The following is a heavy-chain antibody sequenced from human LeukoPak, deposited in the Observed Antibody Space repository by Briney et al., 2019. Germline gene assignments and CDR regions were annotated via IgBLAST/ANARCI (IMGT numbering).Heavy chain of an antibody. Sequence: GGSLRLSCAASGFTFSSYGMHWVRQAPGKGLEWVAVIWYDGSNKYYADSVKGRFTISRDNSKNTLYLQMNSLRAEDTAVYYCARDPEAGYFDYWGQGTLVTVSS. CDR3: ARDPEAGYFDY. D-gene: IGHD3-10*01. CDR2: IWYDGSNK. V-gene: IGHV3-33*01. J-gene: IGHJ4*02. CDR1: GFTFSSYG.